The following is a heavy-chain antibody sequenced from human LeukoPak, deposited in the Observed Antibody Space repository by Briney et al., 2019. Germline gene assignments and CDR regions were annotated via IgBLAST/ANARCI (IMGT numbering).Heavy chain of an antibody. Sequence: SEILSLTCAVYGGSFSGYYWSWIRQPPGKGLEWIGEINHSGSTNYNPSLKSRVTISVDTSKNQFSLKLSSVTAADTAVYYCARQYDSSGYSTFDYWGQGTLVTVSS. CDR2: INHSGST. J-gene: IGHJ4*02. CDR3: ARQYDSSGYSTFDY. CDR1: GGSFSGYY. V-gene: IGHV4-34*01. D-gene: IGHD3-22*01.